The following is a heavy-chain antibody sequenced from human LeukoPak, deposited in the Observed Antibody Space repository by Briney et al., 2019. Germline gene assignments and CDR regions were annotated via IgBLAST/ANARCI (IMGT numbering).Heavy chain of an antibody. V-gene: IGHV3-21*01. J-gene: IGHJ3*02. Sequence: GGSLRLSCAASGFTFSSYSMNWVRQAPGKGLEWVASISSGSTYMYYADSVKGRFTISRDNAQNSMYLQMNSLRAEDTAVYYCGRVGGRSKAAKGDAFDIWGQGTMVTVSS. CDR1: GFTFSSYS. CDR2: ISSGSTYM. CDR3: GRVGGRSKAAKGDAFDI. D-gene: IGHD6-6*01.